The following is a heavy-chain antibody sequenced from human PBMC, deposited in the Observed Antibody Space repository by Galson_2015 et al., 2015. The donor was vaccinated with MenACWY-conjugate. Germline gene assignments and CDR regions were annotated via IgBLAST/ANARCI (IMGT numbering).Heavy chain of an antibody. CDR3: ATDYGVYDWRFDY. CDR1: GDSVSSHSAA. J-gene: IGHJ4*02. Sequence: CAISGDSVSSHSAAWSWIRQSPSRGLEWLGRTYYRSKWYNDYAESVKSRITINPDTSKNQFSLQLNSVTPEDTAVYYCATDYGVYDWRFDYWGQGTLVTVSS. V-gene: IGHV6-1*01. D-gene: IGHD5/OR15-5a*01. CDR2: TYYRSKWYN.